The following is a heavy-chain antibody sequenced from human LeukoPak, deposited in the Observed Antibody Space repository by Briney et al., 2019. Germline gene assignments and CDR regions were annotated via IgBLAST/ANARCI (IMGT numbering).Heavy chain of an antibody. CDR3: TRPPGHGSGPLGVDY. CDR2: IKQDGSEK. CDR1: GFTFSSYL. D-gene: IGHD2-15*01. Sequence: GGSLRLSCAASGFTFSSYLMSWVRQAPGKGLEWVANIKQDGSEKYYVVSVKGRLPISRDNAKNSLYLQMNSLRGEDTAVYYCTRPPGHGSGPLGVDYWGQGTLVTVSS. J-gene: IGHJ4*02. V-gene: IGHV3-7*03.